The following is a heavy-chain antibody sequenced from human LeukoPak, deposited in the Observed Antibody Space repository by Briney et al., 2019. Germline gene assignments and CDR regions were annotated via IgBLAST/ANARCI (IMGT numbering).Heavy chain of an antibody. Sequence: GASVKVSCKASGYTFTSYDINWVRQATGQGLEWMGWMNPNSGNTGYAQKFQGRVTMTRNASISTAYMELSSLRSEDTAVYYCARGRRASSSWYTPNYNWFDPWGQGTLVTVSS. CDR1: GYTFTSYD. D-gene: IGHD6-13*01. J-gene: IGHJ5*02. V-gene: IGHV1-8*01. CDR3: ARGRRASSSWYTPNYNWFDP. CDR2: MNPNSGNT.